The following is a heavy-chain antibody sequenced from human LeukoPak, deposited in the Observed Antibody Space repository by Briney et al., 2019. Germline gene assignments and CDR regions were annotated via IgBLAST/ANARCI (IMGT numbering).Heavy chain of an antibody. D-gene: IGHD4-17*01. V-gene: IGHV3-11*06. J-gene: IGHJ4*02. CDR2: IISSSSYI. CDR1: GFIFSDYY. CDR3: ARVSYGDSGYFDY. Sequence: MAGGSLRLSCPASGFIFSDYYMSWIRQAPGKGLEWVSYIISSSSYINYADSVKGRFTISRDNAKNSLYLQMNSLRAEDTAVYYCARVSYGDSGYFDYWGQGTLVTVSS.